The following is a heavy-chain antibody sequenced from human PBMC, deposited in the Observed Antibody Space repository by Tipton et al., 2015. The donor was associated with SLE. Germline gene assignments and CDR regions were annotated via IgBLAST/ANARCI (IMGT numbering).Heavy chain of an antibody. CDR3: ARATSLQYFGVTANAMDV. J-gene: IGHJ6*02. D-gene: IGHD3-9*01. V-gene: IGHV4-31*03. CDR1: GGSISSGAYY. Sequence: TLSLTCTVSGGSISSGAYYWSWIRQHPGKGLEWIGYIYYSGRTYHNPSLKSRVTISVDTSKNQFSLRLSSVTAADTAVYYCARATSLQYFGVTANAMDVWGQGTTVTVSS. CDR2: IYYSGRT.